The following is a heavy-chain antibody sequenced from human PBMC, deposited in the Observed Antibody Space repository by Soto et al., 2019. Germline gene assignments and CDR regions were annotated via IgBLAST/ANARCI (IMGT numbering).Heavy chain of an antibody. CDR1: GFTFSSYD. D-gene: IGHD3-10*01. CDR3: ARGSHYGSGGKNWFDP. J-gene: IGHJ5*02. CDR2: IGTAGDT. Sequence: GGSLRLSCAASGFTFSSYDMHWVRQATGKGLEWVSAIGTAGDTYYPGSVKGRFTISRENAKNSLYLQMNSLRAGDTAVYYCARGSHYGSGGKNWFDPWGQGTLVTVSS. V-gene: IGHV3-13*01.